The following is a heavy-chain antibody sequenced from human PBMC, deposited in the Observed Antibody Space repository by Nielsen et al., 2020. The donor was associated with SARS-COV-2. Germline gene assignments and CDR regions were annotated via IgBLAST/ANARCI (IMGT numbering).Heavy chain of an antibody. CDR2: IKPSGGST. CDR3: ARGYVSLAPKPPSYYYYYMDV. V-gene: IGHV1-46*01. J-gene: IGHJ6*03. Sequence: WVRQAPGQGLEWMGIIKPSGGSTSYAQKLQGRVTMTRDTSTSTVYMELSSLRSEDPAVYYCARGYVSLAPKPPSYYYYYMDVWGKGTTVTVSS. D-gene: IGHD3-10*02.